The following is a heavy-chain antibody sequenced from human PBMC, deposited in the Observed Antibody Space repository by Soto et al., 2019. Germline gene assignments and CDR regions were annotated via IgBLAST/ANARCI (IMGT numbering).Heavy chain of an antibody. CDR2: IKQDGSEK. J-gene: IGHJ3*02. D-gene: IGHD3-22*01. Sequence: GGSLRLSCAASGFTFSSYWMSWVRQAPGKGLEWVANIKQDGSEKYYVDSVKGRFTISRDNAKNSLYLQMNSLRAEDTAVYYCTYDSIPGAFDIWGQGTMVTVS. V-gene: IGHV3-7*03. CDR3: TYDSIPGAFDI. CDR1: GFTFSSYW.